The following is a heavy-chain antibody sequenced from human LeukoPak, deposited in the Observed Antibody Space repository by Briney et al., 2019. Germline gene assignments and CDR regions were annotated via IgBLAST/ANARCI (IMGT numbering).Heavy chain of an antibody. CDR1: GFTFSSYS. V-gene: IGHV3-48*01. D-gene: IGHD1-1*01. Sequence: GGSLRLSCAASGFTFSSYSMNWVRQAPGKGLEWVSGISWNSGSIGYADSVKGRFTISRDNSKNTLYLQMNSLRAEDTAVYYCARGSTDPQFDYWGQGTLVTVSS. J-gene: IGHJ4*02. CDR2: ISWNSGSI. CDR3: ARGSTDPQFDY.